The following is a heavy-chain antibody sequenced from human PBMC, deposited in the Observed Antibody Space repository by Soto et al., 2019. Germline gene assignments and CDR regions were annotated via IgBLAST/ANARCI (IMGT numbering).Heavy chain of an antibody. J-gene: IGHJ4*02. CDR2: IYGNSGGI. V-gene: IGHV3-23*01. CDR3: AKDAVAGDGLWLMDH. Sequence: EVQLLESGGGLVQPGGSLTLSCAASGFTFGSYAMTWVRQAPGKGLESVAGIYGNSGGIQYADSVRGRFTIFRDNSNNIVFLHMRSLRVEDTAVYFCAKDAVAGDGLWLMDHWGQGTLVTVSS. D-gene: IGHD2-21*01. CDR1: GFTFGSYA.